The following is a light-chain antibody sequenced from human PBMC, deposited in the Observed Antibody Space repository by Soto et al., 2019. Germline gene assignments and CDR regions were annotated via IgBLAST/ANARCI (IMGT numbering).Light chain of an antibody. Sequence: DIVMTQSPDSRDVSLVEIATIKFKSSQSVCYSSNNKNYLGLYQQKPGQPPKLLIYWASTRESGVPERFSGSGSGTDFTLTISSLEAEDVAFYWCQQYFDVPFTFGGGTKVDIK. CDR3: QQYFDVPFT. CDR1: QSVCYSSNNKNY. V-gene: IGKV4-1*01. J-gene: IGKJ4*01. CDR2: WAS.